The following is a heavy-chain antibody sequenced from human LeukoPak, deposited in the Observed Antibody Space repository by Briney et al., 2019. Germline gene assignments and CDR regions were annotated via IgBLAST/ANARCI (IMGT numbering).Heavy chain of an antibody. CDR1: GFTFSTYN. V-gene: IGHV3-21*04. Sequence: GGSLRLSCAASGFTFSTYNMNWVRQAPGKGLEWVSSISTSSYYIFYADSVKGRFTISRDNSKNTLYLQMNSLRAEDTAIYYCAKNGDRGAYCSGGSCYPYYYYYMDVWGKGTTVTISS. J-gene: IGHJ6*03. CDR2: ISTSSYYI. D-gene: IGHD2-15*01. CDR3: AKNGDRGAYCSGGSCYPYYYYYMDV.